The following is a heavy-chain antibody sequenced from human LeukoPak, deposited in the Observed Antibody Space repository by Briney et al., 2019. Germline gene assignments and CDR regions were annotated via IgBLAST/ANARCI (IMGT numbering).Heavy chain of an antibody. CDR1: GFTFSSYE. CDR3: ARDGTTGTAVDY. V-gene: IGHV3-21*01. J-gene: IGHJ4*02. Sequence: PGGSLRLSCAASGFTFSSYEMNWVRQAPGKGLEWVSSISSSSSYIYYADSVKGRFTISRDNAKNSLYLQMNSLRAEDTAVYYCARDGTTGTAVDYWGQGTLVTVSS. D-gene: IGHD1-1*01. CDR2: ISSSSSYI.